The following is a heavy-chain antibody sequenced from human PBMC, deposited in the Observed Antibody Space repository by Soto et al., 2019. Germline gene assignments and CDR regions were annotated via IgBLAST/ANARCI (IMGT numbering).Heavy chain of an antibody. CDR1: GVSFSGYY. CDR3: AAEPQGAHSSSDAFDI. Sequence: PSETLSLTCAVYGVSFSGYYWSWIRQPPGKGLEWIGEINHSGSTNYNPSLKSRVTISVDTSKNQFSLKLSSVTAADTAVYYCAAEPQGAHSSSDAFDIWGQGTMVTVSS. V-gene: IGHV4-34*01. D-gene: IGHD6-6*01. CDR2: INHSGST. J-gene: IGHJ3*02.